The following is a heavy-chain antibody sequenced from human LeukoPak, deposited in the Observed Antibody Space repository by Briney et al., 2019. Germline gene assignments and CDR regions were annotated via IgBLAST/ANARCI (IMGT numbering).Heavy chain of an antibody. CDR3: AKDFAVVPAAEFDY. J-gene: IGHJ4*02. CDR2: ISGSGGST. V-gene: IGHV3-23*01. D-gene: IGHD2-2*01. Sequence: PGGSLRLSCAASGFTFSSYAMRWVRQAPGKGLEWVSAISGSGGSTYYADSVKGRFTISRDNSKNTLYLQMNSLRAEDTAVYYCAKDFAVVPAAEFDYWGQGTLVTVSS. CDR1: GFTFSSYA.